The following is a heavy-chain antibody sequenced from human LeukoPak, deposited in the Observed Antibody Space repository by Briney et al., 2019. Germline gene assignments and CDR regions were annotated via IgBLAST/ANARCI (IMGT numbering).Heavy chain of an antibody. CDR3: ATSRIAAAGMGY. Sequence: ASVKVSCKVSGYTLTELSMHWVRQAPGQGLEWMGIINPSGGSTSYAQKFQGRVTMTRDTSTSTVYMELSSLRSEDTAVYYCATSRIAAAGMGYWGQGTLVTVSS. CDR1: GYTLTELS. D-gene: IGHD6-13*01. V-gene: IGHV1-46*01. CDR2: INPSGGST. J-gene: IGHJ4*02.